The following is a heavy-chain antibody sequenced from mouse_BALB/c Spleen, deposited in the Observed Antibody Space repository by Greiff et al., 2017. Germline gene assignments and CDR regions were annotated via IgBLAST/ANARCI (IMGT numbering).Heavy chain of an antibody. CDR2: INSDGGST. V-gene: IGHV5-2*03. CDR1: EYEFPSHD. D-gene: IGHD1-1*01. J-gene: IGHJ4*01. CDR3: ARQTTVVAPMDY. Sequence: EVKLMESGGGLVQPGESLKLSCESNEYEFPSHDMSWVRKTPEKRLELVAAINSDGGSTYYPDTMERRFIISRDNAKNTLYLQMSSLKSEDTAMYYCARQTTVVAPMDYWGQGTSVTVSS.